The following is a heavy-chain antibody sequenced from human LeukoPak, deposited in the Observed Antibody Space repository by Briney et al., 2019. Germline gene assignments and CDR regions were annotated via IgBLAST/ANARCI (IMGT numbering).Heavy chain of an antibody. CDR3: ARARGYSYGYSDY. Sequence: ASVKVSCKASGYIFTNYDINWVRQATGQGLEWMGWMNPNSGNTGFAQKFQGRVTMTRNTSKSTAYMELSSLTSEDTAVYYCARARGYSYGYSDYWGQGILVTVSS. CDR2: MNPNSGNT. D-gene: IGHD5-18*01. CDR1: GYIFTNYD. J-gene: IGHJ4*02. V-gene: IGHV1-8*01.